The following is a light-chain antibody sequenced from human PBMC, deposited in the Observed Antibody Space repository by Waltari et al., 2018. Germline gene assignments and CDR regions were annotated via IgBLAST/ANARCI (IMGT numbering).Light chain of an antibody. CDR3: QQYYTTPPT. CDR1: QGISTS. J-gene: IGKJ1*01. Sequence: IQMTQSPSSLSASVGDRVTITCRASQGISTSLAWYQQKPGKAPKLLVHGTSSLESGVPPRFTGSGFGTDYTLTVSSLQPEDFATYYCQQYYTTPPTFGQGTKV. CDR2: GTS. V-gene: IGKV1-NL1*01.